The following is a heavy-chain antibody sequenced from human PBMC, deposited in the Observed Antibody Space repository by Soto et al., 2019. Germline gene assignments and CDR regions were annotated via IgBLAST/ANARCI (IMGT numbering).Heavy chain of an antibody. CDR1: GFTFSTYP. Sequence: PGGSLRLSCAASGFTFSTYPMSWVRQAPGKGLEWVSGISGSGISTYYTDSVKGRFTISRDNSKNTDFLQMNSLRDEDTAVYYCVKPPVITASYYYYDMDVWGQGTTVTVSS. CDR2: ISGSGIST. V-gene: IGHV3-23*01. CDR3: VKPPVITASYYYYDMDV. J-gene: IGHJ6*02. D-gene: IGHD4-4*01.